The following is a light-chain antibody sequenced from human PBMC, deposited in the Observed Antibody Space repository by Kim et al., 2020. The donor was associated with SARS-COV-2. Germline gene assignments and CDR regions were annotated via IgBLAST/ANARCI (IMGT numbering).Light chain of an antibody. Sequence: QAGLTQPPSVSKGLRQTATLTCTGNNNNVGNQGAAWLQQHQGHPPKLLSYRDNNRPSGISERFSASRSGDTASLTITGLQPEDETDYYCSAWDSSRNAWVFGGGTKVTVL. CDR1: NNNVGNQG. CDR2: RDN. J-gene: IGLJ3*02. V-gene: IGLV10-54*04. CDR3: SAWDSSRNAWV.